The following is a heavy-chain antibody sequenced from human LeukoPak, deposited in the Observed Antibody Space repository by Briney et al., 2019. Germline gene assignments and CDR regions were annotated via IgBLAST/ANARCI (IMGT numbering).Heavy chain of an antibody. J-gene: IGHJ5*02. D-gene: IGHD4-23*01. CDR2: ISGSGGST. CDR1: GFTFSSYA. V-gene: IGHV3-23*01. CDR3: AKEIRWQNWFDP. Sequence: GASVRLSCAASGFTFSSYAMSWVRQAPGKGLEWVSAISGSGGSTYYADSVKGRFTISRDNSKNTLYLQMNSLRAEDTAVYYCAKEIRWQNWFDPWGQGTLVTVSS.